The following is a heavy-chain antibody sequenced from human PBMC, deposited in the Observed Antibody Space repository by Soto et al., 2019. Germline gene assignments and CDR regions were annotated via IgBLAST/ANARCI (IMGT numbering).Heavy chain of an antibody. V-gene: IGHV1-24*01. D-gene: IGHD3-22*01. CDR3: ALRGYDSSGYDVDY. J-gene: IGHJ4*02. Sequence: ASVKVSCKVSGYTLTELSMHWVRQAPGKGLEWMGGFDPEDGETIYAQKFQGRVTMTEDTSTDTAYMELSSLRSEDTAVYYCALRGYDSSGYDVDYWGQGTLVTVYS. CDR1: GYTLTELS. CDR2: FDPEDGET.